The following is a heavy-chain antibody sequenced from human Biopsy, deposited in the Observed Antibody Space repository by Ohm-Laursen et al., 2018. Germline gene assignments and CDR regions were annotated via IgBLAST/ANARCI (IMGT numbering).Heavy chain of an antibody. CDR3: ARDRRTANYGMDV. D-gene: IGHD5-18*01. CDR2: IWFDGSNQ. V-gene: IGHV3-33*01. J-gene: IGHJ6*02. Sequence: SLRLSCAASGFTFTNYGMHWVRQAPGKGLEWVAVIWFDGSNQFYADSVKGRFTISRDNSKDTLYLQMHSLRAEDTAFYYCARDRRTANYGMDVLGQGTTVTVSS. CDR1: GFTFTNYG.